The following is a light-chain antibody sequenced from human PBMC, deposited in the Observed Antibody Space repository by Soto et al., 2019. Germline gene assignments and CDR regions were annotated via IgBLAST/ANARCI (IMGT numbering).Light chain of an antibody. Sequence: DIQMTQSPSTLSASVRDRVTITCRASQSINNWLAWYQQKPGKAPKVLIYDASNLESGVPSRFSGSGSGTEFTLTISSLQPDDFATYYCQRYNTYAGAFGQGTKVDIK. CDR3: QRYNTYAGA. V-gene: IGKV1-5*01. CDR1: QSINNW. CDR2: DAS. J-gene: IGKJ1*01.